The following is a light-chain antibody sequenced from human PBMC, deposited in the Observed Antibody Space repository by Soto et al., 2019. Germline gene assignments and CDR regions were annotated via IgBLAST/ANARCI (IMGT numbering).Light chain of an antibody. J-gene: IGKJ1*01. CDR2: WAS. CDR3: QQYYSTPWT. CDR1: QSVFYSSNNRNY. Sequence: DIVMTRSPDSLAVSLGERSTINCKSSQSVFYSSNNRNYLTWYQQKPGQPPKLLIYWASTRESGVPDRFSGSGSGTDFTLTISSLQAEDVAVYYCQQYYSTPWTLGQGTKVDI. V-gene: IGKV4-1*01.